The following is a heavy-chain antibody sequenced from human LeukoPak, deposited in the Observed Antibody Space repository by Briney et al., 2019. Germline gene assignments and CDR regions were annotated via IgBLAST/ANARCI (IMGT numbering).Heavy chain of an antibody. CDR2: IRSTSSHI. J-gene: IGHJ5*02. CDR3: ARTVLLWFGELLGWFDP. Sequence: GGSLRLSCAASGFTFSTYSMNWVRQAPGKGLEWVSYIRSTSSHIDYADSVKGRFTISRDNAKNSVYLQMNSLRVEYTAVYYCARTVLLWFGELLGWFDPWGQGTLVTVSS. V-gene: IGHV3-21*01. CDR1: GFTFSTYS. D-gene: IGHD3-10*01.